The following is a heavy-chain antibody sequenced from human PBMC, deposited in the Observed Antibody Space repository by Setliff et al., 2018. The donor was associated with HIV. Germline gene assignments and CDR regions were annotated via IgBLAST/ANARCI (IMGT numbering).Heavy chain of an antibody. CDR1: GYTFSNYW. CDR3: ARQPHGDFWTDYVDAFDI. CDR2: IYPGDSDT. J-gene: IGHJ3*02. D-gene: IGHD3-3*01. Sequence: PGESLKISCQVSGYTFSNYWIGWVRQMPGKGLEWMGIIYPGDSDTRYSPSFQGQVTISADKSVSTAYLQWSSLKASDTAMYYCARQPHGDFWTDYVDAFDIWGQGTMVTVSS. V-gene: IGHV5-51*01.